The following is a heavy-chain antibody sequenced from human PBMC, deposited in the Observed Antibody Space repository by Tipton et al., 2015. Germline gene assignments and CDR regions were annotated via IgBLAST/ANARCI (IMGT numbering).Heavy chain of an antibody. CDR2: ISSSSSYI. CDR1: GFSFSTYA. D-gene: IGHD1-1*01. V-gene: IGHV3-21*01. Sequence: SLRLSCAASGFSFSTYAMTWVRQAPGKGLEWVSSISSSSSYIYYADSVKGRFTISRDNAKNSLYLQMNSLRAEDTAVYYCARGTGPTYYYGMDVWGQGTTVTVSS. J-gene: IGHJ6*02. CDR3: ARGTGPTYYYGMDV.